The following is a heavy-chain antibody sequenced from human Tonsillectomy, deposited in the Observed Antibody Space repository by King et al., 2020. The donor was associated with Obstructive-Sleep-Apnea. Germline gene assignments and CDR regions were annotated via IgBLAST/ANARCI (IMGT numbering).Heavy chain of an antibody. Sequence: QLQESGPGLVKPSETLSLTCTVSGGSISSSNYYWGWIRQPPGKGLEWIGSMYYSGSTYYNPSLKSRVTISVDTSKNQLSLKLSSVTAADTAVYYCARTPIAVTGSHAWGQGTLVTVSS. CDR3: ARTPIAVTGSHA. CDR2: MYYSGST. J-gene: IGHJ5*02. V-gene: IGHV4-39*07. D-gene: IGHD6-13*01. CDR1: GGSISSSNYY.